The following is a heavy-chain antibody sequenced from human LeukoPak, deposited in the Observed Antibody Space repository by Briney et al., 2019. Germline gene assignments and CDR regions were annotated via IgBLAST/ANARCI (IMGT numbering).Heavy chain of an antibody. CDR2: ISSSSSSI. V-gene: IGHV3-48*01. J-gene: IGHJ4*02. Sequence: GGSLRLSCAASGFTFSTYSMNWVRQAPGKGLEWVSYISSSSSSIYYADSVRGRFTISRDNAKNSLYLQINSLRAEDTAVYYCARQNGADYYYYFDSWGQGTPVTVSS. D-gene: IGHD3-22*01. CDR3: ARQNGADYYYYFDS. CDR1: GFTFSTYS.